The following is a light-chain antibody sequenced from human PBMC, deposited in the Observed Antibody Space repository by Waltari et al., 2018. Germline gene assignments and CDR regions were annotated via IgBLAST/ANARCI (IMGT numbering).Light chain of an antibody. V-gene: IGKV3-11*01. CDR1: QSVSSN. Sequence: EIVLTQSPATLSLSPGERATLSCRASQSVSSNLTWYQHKPGQAPRLLIYDASNRATGIPARFSGSGSGTDFTLTISSLEPEDLAVYYCQQRNSWPKTFGQGTKLEIK. J-gene: IGKJ2*01. CDR3: QQRNSWPKT. CDR2: DAS.